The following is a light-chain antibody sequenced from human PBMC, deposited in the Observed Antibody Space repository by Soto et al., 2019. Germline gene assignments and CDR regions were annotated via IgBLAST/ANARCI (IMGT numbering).Light chain of an antibody. J-gene: IGKJ4*01. CDR1: QSVSSSY. Sequence: IVLTQSPGTLSLSPGERATLSCRASQSVSSSYLSWYQQKPGQAPRLLIYGASSRATGIPDRFSGSGSGTEFTLIISRLEPEDFAVYYCQQYGTSPITFGGGTKVEIK. CDR2: GAS. V-gene: IGKV3-20*01. CDR3: QQYGTSPIT.